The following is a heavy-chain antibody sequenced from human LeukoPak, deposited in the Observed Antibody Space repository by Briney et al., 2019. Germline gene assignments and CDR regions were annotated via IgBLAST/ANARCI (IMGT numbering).Heavy chain of an antibody. CDR1: GGSISSYY. J-gene: IGHJ4*02. CDR3: ARVTVTTFFSFDY. V-gene: IGHV4-59*12. CDR2: IYYSGST. Sequence: SETLSLTCTVSGGSISSYYWSWIRQPPGKGLEWIGSIYYSGSTYYNPSLKSRVTISVDTSKNQFSLKLSSVTAADTAVYYCARVTVTTFFSFDYWGQGTLVTVSS. D-gene: IGHD4-17*01.